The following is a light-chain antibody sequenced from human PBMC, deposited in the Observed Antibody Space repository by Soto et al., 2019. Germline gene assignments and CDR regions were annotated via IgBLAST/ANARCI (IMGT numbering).Light chain of an antibody. CDR2: DNH. CDR1: SSNIGSNP. J-gene: IGLJ3*02. Sequence: QYVLTQPPSASGTPGQRVTISCSGSSSNIGSNPVNWYQQLPGTAPKLLIYDNHQRPSGVPDRFSGSKSGTSASLAISGLQSEDEADFYCAAWDDSLNGWVFGGGTKVTVL. V-gene: IGLV1-44*01. CDR3: AAWDDSLNGWV.